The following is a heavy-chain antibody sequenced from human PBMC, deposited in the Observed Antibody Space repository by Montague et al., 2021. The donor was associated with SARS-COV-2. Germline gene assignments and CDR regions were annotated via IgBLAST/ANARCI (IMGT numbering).Heavy chain of an antibody. Sequence: SETLSLTCSVSGGSTSNYYWTWIRQSPGKGLQWIGYIFYTGSTKFNPSLKSRVSMSLDTSKNHFSLRLSAVTAADTARYYCARAQNICFIANCASYFDLWGLGALVTVSS. J-gene: IGHJ4*02. CDR2: IFYTGST. V-gene: IGHV4-59*01. D-gene: IGHD2-15*01. CDR1: GGSTSNYY. CDR3: ARAQNICFIANCASYFDL.